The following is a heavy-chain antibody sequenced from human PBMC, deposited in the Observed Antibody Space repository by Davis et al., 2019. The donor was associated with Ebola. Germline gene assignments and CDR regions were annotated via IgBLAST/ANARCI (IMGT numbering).Heavy chain of an antibody. CDR2: IYYSGST. CDR1: GGSISRGGSY. Sequence: PSETLSLTCTVSGGSISRGGSYWTWIRQHPGKGLEWIGYIYYSGSTYYKPSLKSRLTISLDTSKNQFSLNLYSVTAADTAVYYCARDLRYGSSGYDYYFYMDVWGKGTTVTVSS. V-gene: IGHV4-31*03. J-gene: IGHJ6*03. CDR3: ARDLRYGSSGYDYYFYMDV. D-gene: IGHD3-22*01.